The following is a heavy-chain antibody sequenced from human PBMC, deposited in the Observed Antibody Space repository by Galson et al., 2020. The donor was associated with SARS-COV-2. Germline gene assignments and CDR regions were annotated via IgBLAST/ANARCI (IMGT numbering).Heavy chain of an antibody. V-gene: IGHV4-34*01. CDR2: INHSGST. CDR1: GGSFSGYY. D-gene: IGHD2-2*01. J-gene: IGHJ6*02. CDR3: ATLDIVVVPAAPIYGMDV. Sequence: SETLSLTCAVYGGSFSGYYWSWIRQPPGKGLEWIGEINHSGSTNYNPSLKSRVTISVDTSKNQFSLKLSSVTAADTAVYYCATLDIVVVPAAPIYGMDVWGQGTTVTVSS.